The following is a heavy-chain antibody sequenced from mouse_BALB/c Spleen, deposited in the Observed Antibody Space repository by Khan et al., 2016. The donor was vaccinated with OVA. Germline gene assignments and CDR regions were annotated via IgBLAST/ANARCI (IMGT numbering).Heavy chain of an antibody. CDR2: INPSTGYT. J-gene: IGHJ2*01. Sequence: QVQLQQSGAELAKPGASVKMSCKASGYTIINYWILWVKQRPGRGLVWIGYINPSTGYTEYNQNFKDKATLTADKSSSTAYMQLSSLTSEDAAVYYCARRGLRWDFDYWGQGTTLTVSS. D-gene: IGHD1-1*01. CDR1: GYTIINYW. V-gene: IGHV1-7*01. CDR3: ARRGLRWDFDY.